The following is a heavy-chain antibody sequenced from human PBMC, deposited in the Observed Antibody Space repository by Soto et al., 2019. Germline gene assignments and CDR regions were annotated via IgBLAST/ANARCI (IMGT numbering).Heavy chain of an antibody. V-gene: IGHV1-69*12. Sequence: QVQLVQSGAEVKKPGSSVKVSCKASGGTFSSYAISWVRQAPGQGLEWMGGIIPIFGTANYAQKLQGRVTITADESTSTAYRELSRLRSEDTAVYYCAREDSSGYPYIFDYWGQGTLVTVSS. CDR1: GGTFSSYA. D-gene: IGHD3-22*01. CDR3: AREDSSGYPYIFDY. CDR2: IIPIFGTA. J-gene: IGHJ4*02.